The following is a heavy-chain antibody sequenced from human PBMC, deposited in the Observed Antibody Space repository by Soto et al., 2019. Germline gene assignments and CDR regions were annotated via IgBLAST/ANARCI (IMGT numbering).Heavy chain of an antibody. V-gene: IGHV3-30*18. J-gene: IGHJ3*02. CDR1: GFTFSGYG. CDR3: AKRATVTTSAFDI. CDR2: ISYDGSNT. D-gene: IGHD4-17*01. Sequence: QVQLVESGGGVVQPGRSLRLSCAASGFTFSGYGMHWVRQAPGKGLEWVAVISYDGSNTYYADSVKGRFTISRDNSKNTLYLQMNSLRAEDTAVYYCAKRATVTTSAFDIWGQGIMVTVSS.